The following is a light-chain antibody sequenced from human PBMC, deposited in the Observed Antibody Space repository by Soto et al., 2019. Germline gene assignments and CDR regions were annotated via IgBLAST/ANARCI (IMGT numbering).Light chain of an antibody. J-gene: IGLJ1*01. V-gene: IGLV2-14*03. CDR3: SSYTRSTTYV. CDR2: DVY. Sequence: QSALTQPASVSGSPGQSITISCTGTSSDVGGYNYVSWYQQHPGKAPKLMIYDVYYRPSGVSNRFSASKSGNTASLTISGLQAEDEADYYCSSYTRSTTYVFGTGTKLTVL. CDR1: SSDVGGYNY.